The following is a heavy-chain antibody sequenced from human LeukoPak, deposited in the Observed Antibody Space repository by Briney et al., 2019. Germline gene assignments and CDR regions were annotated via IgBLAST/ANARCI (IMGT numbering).Heavy chain of an antibody. J-gene: IGHJ4*02. CDR1: GYTFNSYY. CDR2: INPSSGST. CDR3: ARGYTYGDY. V-gene: IGHV1-46*02. Sequence: ASVKVSCKASGYTFNSYYMHWVRQAPGQGLEWMGIINPSSGSTSYAQNFQGRVTMTRDTSSSTAYMELSSLRSEDTAVYYCARGYTYGDYWGQGTLVTVSS. D-gene: IGHD5-18*01.